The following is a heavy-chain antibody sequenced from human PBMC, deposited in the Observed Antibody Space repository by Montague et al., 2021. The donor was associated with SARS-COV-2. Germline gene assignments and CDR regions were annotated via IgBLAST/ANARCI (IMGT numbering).Heavy chain of an antibody. CDR3: ARRSLGYCSGGSCYSGYDY. CDR1: GGSISSYY. D-gene: IGHD2-15*01. V-gene: IGHV4-59*01. CDR2: IYYSGST. Sequence: SETLSLTCTVSGGSISSYYWSWIRQPPGKGLEWIGYIYYSGSTNYNPSLKSRVTISVDTSKNQFSLRLSSATAADTAVYYCARRSLGYCSGGSCYSGYDYWGQGTLVTVSS. J-gene: IGHJ4*02.